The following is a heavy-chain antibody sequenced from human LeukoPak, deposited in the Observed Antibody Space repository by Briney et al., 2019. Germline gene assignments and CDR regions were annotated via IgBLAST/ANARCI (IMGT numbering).Heavy chain of an antibody. J-gene: IGHJ5*02. V-gene: IGHV3-23*01. CDR3: ARAPYNSGSRNWFDP. D-gene: IGHD3-10*01. CDR2: ISHRGDDT. CDR1: GVTFNDHA. Sequence: GGSLRLSCAASGVTFNDHAMSWIRQAPGKGLEWVSGISHRGDDTYYPDPVKGRFIVSRENSKNTVYLQMNRLGIEDTAVYHCARAPYNSGSRNWFDPWGQGTLVTVSS.